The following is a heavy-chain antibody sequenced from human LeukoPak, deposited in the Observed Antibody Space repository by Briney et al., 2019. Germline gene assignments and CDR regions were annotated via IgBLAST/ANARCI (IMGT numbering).Heavy chain of an antibody. Sequence: GSLRLSCAASGFTFINYGMYWIRQAPGKGLEWVATVWYDGNNKYYADSVRGRFTISRDNSKNTLYLQMNSLRVEDTAIYYCARDPDRSGFDHWGQGILVTVSS. CDR2: VWYDGNNK. D-gene: IGHD1-14*01. CDR1: GFTFINYG. J-gene: IGHJ4*02. V-gene: IGHV3-33*01. CDR3: ARDPDRSGFDH.